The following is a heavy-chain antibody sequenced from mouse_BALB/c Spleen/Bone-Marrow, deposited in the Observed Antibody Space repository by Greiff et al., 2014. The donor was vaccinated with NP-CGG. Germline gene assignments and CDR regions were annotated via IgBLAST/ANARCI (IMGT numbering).Heavy chain of an antibody. V-gene: IGHV7-3*02. CDR3: ARDDYYAMDY. CDR2: IRNKANGYTT. CDR1: GFTFTDYY. J-gene: IGHJ4*01. Sequence: EVKVVESGGGLVQPGGSLRLSCATSGFTFTDYYMSWVRQPPGKALEWLGFIRNKANGYTTEYSASVKGRLTISRDNSQSVLYLQMNTLRAEDSATYYCARDDYYAMDYWGQGTSVTVSS.